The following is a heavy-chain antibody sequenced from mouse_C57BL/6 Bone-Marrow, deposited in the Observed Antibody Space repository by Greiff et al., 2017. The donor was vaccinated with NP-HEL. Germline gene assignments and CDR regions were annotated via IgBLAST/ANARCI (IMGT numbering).Heavy chain of an antibody. V-gene: IGHV1-4*01. CDR3: ARSLLLWSFAY. CDR2: INPSSGYT. D-gene: IGHD2-1*01. J-gene: IGHJ3*01. Sequence: VQVVESGAELARPGASVKMSCKASGYTFTSYTMHWVKQRPGQGLEWIGYINPSSGYTKYNQKFKDKATLTADKSSSTAYMQLSSLTSEDSAVYYCARSLLLWSFAYWGQGTLVTVSA. CDR1: GYTFTSYT.